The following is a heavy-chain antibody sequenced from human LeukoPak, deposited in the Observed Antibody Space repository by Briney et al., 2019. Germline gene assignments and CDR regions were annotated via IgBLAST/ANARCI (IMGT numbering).Heavy chain of an antibody. V-gene: IGHV3-23*01. CDR3: AKCLWATDALDY. CDR1: GFTVSTNY. J-gene: IGHJ4*02. D-gene: IGHD3-16*01. Sequence: PGGSLRLSCVVSGFTVSTNYMSWVRQAPGKGLEWVSAISGSGGSTYYADSVKGRFTISRDNSKNTLYLQMNSLRAEDTAVYYCAKCLWATDALDYWGQGTLVTVSS. CDR2: ISGSGGST.